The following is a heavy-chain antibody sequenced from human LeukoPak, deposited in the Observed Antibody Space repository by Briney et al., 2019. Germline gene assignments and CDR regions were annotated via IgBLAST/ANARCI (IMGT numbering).Heavy chain of an antibody. CDR1: GYTFTSYG. Sequence: ASVKVSCKASGYTFTSYGISWVRQAPGQGLGWRGWISDYNGNTNYAQKLQGRVTMTTDTSTSTAYLELRSLRSDDTAVYYCAREDDIWAVGAFDIWGPGTIVTASS. J-gene: IGHJ3*02. V-gene: IGHV1-18*01. D-gene: IGHD3-9*01. CDR2: ISDYNGNT. CDR3: AREDDIWAVGAFDI.